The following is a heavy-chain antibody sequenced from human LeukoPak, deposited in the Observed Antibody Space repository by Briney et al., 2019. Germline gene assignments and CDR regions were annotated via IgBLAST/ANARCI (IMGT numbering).Heavy chain of an antibody. Sequence: AGGSLRLSCAASGFTFGSYAMSWVRQAPGKGLEWVSVISGSGGSIFYADSVKGRFTISRDNSKNTLYLQMNSLRPEDTAVYYCAKKRGPYFDIQEGLDYWGQGTLVTVSS. CDR2: ISGSGGSI. V-gene: IGHV3-23*01. J-gene: IGHJ4*02. CDR1: GFTFGSYA. D-gene: IGHD3-9*01. CDR3: AKKRGPYFDIQEGLDY.